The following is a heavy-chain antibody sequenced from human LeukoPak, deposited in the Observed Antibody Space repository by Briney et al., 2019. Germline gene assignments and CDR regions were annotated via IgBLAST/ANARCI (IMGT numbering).Heavy chain of an antibody. D-gene: IGHD2-2*02. CDR3: ARGAYAPRQEYCSSTSWYTDNCFDP. CDR1: GYTFPSYH. V-gene: IGHV1-8*01. CDR2: MNPNNGNT. Sequence: ASVKVSFKSSGYTFPSYHFNWVRQPAGRGLEWMGFMNPNNGNTAYQQKFQVRVTMTRNTSISIAYMDLSSLRSEDTAVYYCARGAYAPRQEYCSSTSWYTDNCFDPWGQGTLVTVSS. J-gene: IGHJ5*02.